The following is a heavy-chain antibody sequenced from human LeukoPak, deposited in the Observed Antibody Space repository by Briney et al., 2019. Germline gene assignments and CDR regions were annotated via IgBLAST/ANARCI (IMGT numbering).Heavy chain of an antibody. Sequence: GESLKISCKVSGYDFNTHWIGWVRQMPGKGLEWMGIIYPGDSDTKYGPSFQGQVTFSVDKSSSSVYLQWSSLKASDTAIYYCARSFRSTWYPHLDYWGQGTLVTVSS. V-gene: IGHV5-51*01. D-gene: IGHD6-13*01. CDR1: GYDFNTHW. CDR2: IYPGDSDT. J-gene: IGHJ4*02. CDR3: ARSFRSTWYPHLDY.